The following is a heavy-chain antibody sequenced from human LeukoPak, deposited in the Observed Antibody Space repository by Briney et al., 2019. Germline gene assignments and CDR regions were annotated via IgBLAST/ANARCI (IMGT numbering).Heavy chain of an antibody. CDR2: ISAYNGNT. V-gene: IGHV1-18*01. CDR3: ARDRLPLRSSTSVDY. D-gene: IGHD2-2*01. CDR1: GYTFTSYG. J-gene: IGHJ4*02. Sequence: ASVKVSCKASGYTFTSYGISWVRQAPGQGLEWMGWISAYNGNTNYAQKLQGRVTVTTDTSTSTAYMELRSLRSDDTAVYYCARDRLPLRSSTSVDYWGQGTLVTVSS.